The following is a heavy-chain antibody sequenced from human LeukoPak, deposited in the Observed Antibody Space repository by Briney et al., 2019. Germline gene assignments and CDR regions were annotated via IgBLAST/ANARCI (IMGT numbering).Heavy chain of an antibody. CDR2: IFYSGNT. J-gene: IGHJ4*02. V-gene: IGHV4-39*01. D-gene: IGHD3-10*01. Sequence: SETLSLTCTVSGGSISSDNYYWGWIRQPPGKGLEWIGSIFYSGNTYYNPSLKSRVAISVDTSKNLFSLKLTSLTAADTAVYYCARHQGAPRFGESFDFWGQGTLVTVSS. CDR3: ARHQGAPRFGESFDF. CDR1: GGSISSDNYY.